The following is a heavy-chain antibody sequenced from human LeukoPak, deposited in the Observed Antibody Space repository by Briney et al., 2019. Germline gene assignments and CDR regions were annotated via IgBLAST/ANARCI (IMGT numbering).Heavy chain of an antibody. D-gene: IGHD3-10*01. J-gene: IGHJ4*02. CDR2: IIPIFGTA. Sequence: GSSVKVSCKASGGTFSSYAISWVRQAPGQGLEWMGRIIPIFGTANYAQKFQGRVTITTDESTSTAYMELSGLRSEDTAVYYCARVLPSGFLQDWGQGTLVTVSS. V-gene: IGHV1-69*05. CDR1: GGTFSSYA. CDR3: ARVLPSGFLQD.